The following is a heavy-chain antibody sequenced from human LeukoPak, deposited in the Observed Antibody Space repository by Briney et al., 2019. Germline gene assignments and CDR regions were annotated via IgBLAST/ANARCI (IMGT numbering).Heavy chain of an antibody. CDR2: IYYSGTT. Sequence: PSETLSPTCTVSGGSISSYYWSWIRQPPGKGLEWIGYIYYSGTTNYNPSLKSQVTISVDTSKNQFSLKLSSVTAADTAVYYCARGVYIAAAQYGYWGQGTLVTVSS. D-gene: IGHD6-13*01. CDR3: ARGVYIAAAQYGY. J-gene: IGHJ4*02. CDR1: GGSISSYY. V-gene: IGHV4-59*01.